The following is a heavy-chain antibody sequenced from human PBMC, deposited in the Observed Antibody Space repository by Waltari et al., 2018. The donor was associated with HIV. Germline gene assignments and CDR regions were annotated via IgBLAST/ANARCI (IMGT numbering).Heavy chain of an antibody. CDR2: IKQDGREK. CDR3: ARVYSSTTGRALDY. Sequence: EVQLVESGGGLVQPGGSLRLSCVGSGFIFSNYWMTWVRQAPGKGVGGVSNIKQDGREKNYVDSVAGRFSISRDNANNSLYLQLNSLRDEDTAVYYCARVYSSTTGRALDYWGQGALVTISS. V-gene: IGHV3-7*01. CDR1: GFIFSNYW. D-gene: IGHD2-2*01. J-gene: IGHJ4*02.